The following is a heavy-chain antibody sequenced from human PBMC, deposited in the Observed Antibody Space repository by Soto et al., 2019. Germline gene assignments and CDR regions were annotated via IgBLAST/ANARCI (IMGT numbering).Heavy chain of an antibody. CDR3: ARELRVYYDFWSGYNNWFDP. CDR2: IYHSGST. D-gene: IGHD3-3*01. J-gene: IGHJ5*02. CDR1: GDSISSSNW. V-gene: IGHV4-4*02. Sequence: SETLSLTCAVSGDSISSSNWWSWVRQPPGKGLEWIGEIYHSGSTNYNPSLKSRVTISVDKSKNQFSLRLSSVTAADTAVYYCARELRVYYDFWSGYNNWFDPWGQGTLVTVSS.